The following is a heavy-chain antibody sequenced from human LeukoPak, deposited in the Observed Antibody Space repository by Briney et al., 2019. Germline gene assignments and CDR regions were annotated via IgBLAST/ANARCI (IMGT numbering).Heavy chain of an antibody. D-gene: IGHD6-19*01. CDR1: GYTFTAYY. CDR3: ATEGLIAVAGTVAFDI. Sequence: ASVKVSCKASGYTFTAYYMHWVQQAPGKGLEWMGLVDPEDGETIYAEKFQGRVTITADTSTDTACMELSSLRSEDTAVYYCATEGLIAVAGTVAFDIWGQGTMVTVSS. V-gene: IGHV1-69-2*01. CDR2: VDPEDGET. J-gene: IGHJ3*02.